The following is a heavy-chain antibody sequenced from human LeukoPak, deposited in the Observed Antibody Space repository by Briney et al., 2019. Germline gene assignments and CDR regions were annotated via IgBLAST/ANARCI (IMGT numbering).Heavy chain of an antibody. CDR3: ARDRGGGRYFDY. CDR1: GGSISSGDYY. V-gene: IGHV4-30-4*08. D-gene: IGHD2-15*01. CDR2: IYYSGST. J-gene: IGHJ4*02. Sequence: SETLSLTCTVSGGSISSGDYYWSWIRQPPGKGLEWIGYIYYSGSTYYNPSLKSRVTISVDTSKNQFSLNLSSVTAADTAVYYCARDRGGGRYFDYWGQGTLVTVSS.